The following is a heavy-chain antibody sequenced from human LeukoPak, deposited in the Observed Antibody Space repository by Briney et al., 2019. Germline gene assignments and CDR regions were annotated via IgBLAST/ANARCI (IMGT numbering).Heavy chain of an antibody. V-gene: IGHV1-2*02. CDR3: ARVRFDYGSGSYIFDY. D-gene: IGHD3-10*01. CDR1: GSTFTCNY. CDR2: INIKSGGT. J-gene: IGHJ4*02. Sequence: ASVKVSCNASGSTFTCNYMHWVRHGPGQGLGREGVINIKSGGTNYSQKFQGRVTMTRDTSITTAYMELSRLRSDDTAVYYCARVRFDYGSGSYIFDYWGQGTLVTVSS.